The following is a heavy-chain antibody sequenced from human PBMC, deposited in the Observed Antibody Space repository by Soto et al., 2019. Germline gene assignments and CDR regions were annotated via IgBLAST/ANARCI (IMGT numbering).Heavy chain of an antibody. Sequence: QVQLQESGPGLVKPSETLSLTCTVPGGSISSYYWSWIRQPPGKGLEWIGYIYYSGSTNYNPSLKSRVTISVDTSKNQFSLKLSSVTAADTAVYYCARVRYYYDSSGIDYWGQGTLVTVSS. V-gene: IGHV4-59*01. CDR3: ARVRYYYDSSGIDY. CDR2: IYYSGST. CDR1: GGSISSYY. J-gene: IGHJ4*02. D-gene: IGHD3-22*01.